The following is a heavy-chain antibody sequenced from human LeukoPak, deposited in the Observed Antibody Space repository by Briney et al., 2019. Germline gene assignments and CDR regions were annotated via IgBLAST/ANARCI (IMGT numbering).Heavy chain of an antibody. CDR1: GFTFSSYS. V-gene: IGHV3-21*01. Sequence: PGGSLRLSCAASGFTFSSYSMNWFRQAPGKGLEWVSSISSSSSYIYYADSVKGRFTISRDNAKNSLYLQMNSLRAEDTAVYYRAIPSSLTIFGMDFDYLVHGTLVTASP. CDR2: ISSSSSYI. J-gene: IGHJ4*01. CDR3: AIPSSLTIFGMDFDY. D-gene: IGHD3-3*01.